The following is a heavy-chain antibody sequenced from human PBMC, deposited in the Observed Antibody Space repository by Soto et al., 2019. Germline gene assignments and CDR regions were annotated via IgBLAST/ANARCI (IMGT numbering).Heavy chain of an antibody. CDR2: YDPEDGET. CDR3: ATAGVGSWLFDY. Sequence: QVQLVQSGAEVKKPGASVKVSCKVSGYTLTELSMHWVRQAPGKGLEWMGGYDPEDGETIYAQKFQSSVTMTEDTSTDTAYMELSSLRSEDTAVYYCATAGVGSWLFDYWCQGTLVTVSS. J-gene: IGHJ4*02. D-gene: IGHD6-13*01. CDR1: GYTLTELS. V-gene: IGHV1-24*01.